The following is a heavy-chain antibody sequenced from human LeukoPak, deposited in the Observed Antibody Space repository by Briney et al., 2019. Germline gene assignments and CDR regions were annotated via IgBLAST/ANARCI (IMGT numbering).Heavy chain of an antibody. CDR1: GGSISSYY. J-gene: IGHJ4*02. D-gene: IGHD6-19*01. CDR2: ICYSGST. CDR3: ARGSGWYLFDY. Sequence: LETLSLTCTVSGGSISSYYWSWIRQPPGKGLEWIGYICYSGSTNYNPSLKSRVTISVDTSKNQFSLKLSSVTAADTAVYYCARGSGWYLFDYWGQGTLVTVSS. V-gene: IGHV4-59*01.